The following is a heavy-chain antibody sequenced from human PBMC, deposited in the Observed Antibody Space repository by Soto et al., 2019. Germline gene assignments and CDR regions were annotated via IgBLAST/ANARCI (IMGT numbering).Heavy chain of an antibody. CDR1: GFTFSNYG. D-gene: IGHD6-13*01. Sequence: SGGSLILSCAASGFTFSNYGMHWVRQAPGKGLEWVAVVWYGGSNTYYADSVKGRFTISRDNSKNTLYLQMNSLRAEDTAVYYCASTHTGIAAAGGFDYWGQGTLVTVSS. J-gene: IGHJ4*02. V-gene: IGHV3-33*08. CDR3: ASTHTGIAAAGGFDY. CDR2: VWYGGSNT.